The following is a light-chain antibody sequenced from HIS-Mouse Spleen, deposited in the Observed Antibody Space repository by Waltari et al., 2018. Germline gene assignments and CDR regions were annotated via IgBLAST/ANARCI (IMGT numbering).Light chain of an antibody. CDR3: AAWDDSLSGPV. V-gene: IGLV1-47*01. Sequence: QSVLTQPPSASGTPGQRVTISCSASRSHTVSTYVSWYQHLPGTAPKLLIYRNNQRPSGVPDRFSGSKSGTSASLAISGLRSEDEADYYCAAWDDSLSGPVFGGGTKLTVL. CDR2: RNN. J-gene: IGLJ3*02. CDR1: RSHTVSTY.